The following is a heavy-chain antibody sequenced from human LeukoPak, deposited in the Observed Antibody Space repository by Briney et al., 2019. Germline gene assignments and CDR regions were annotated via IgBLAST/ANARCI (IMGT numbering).Heavy chain of an antibody. CDR1: GGSISSGGYY. Sequence: PSQTLSLTCTVSGGSISSGGYYWSWIRQPPGKGLEWIGYIYHSGSTYYNPSLKSRVTISVDRSKNQFSLKLSSVTAADTAVYYCARGADHYYDSSGPDAFDIWGQGTMVTVSS. CDR2: IYHSGST. CDR3: ARGADHYYDSSGPDAFDI. J-gene: IGHJ3*02. V-gene: IGHV4-30-2*01. D-gene: IGHD3-22*01.